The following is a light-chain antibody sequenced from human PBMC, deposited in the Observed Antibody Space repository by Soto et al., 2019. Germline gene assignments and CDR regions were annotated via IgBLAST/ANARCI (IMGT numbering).Light chain of an antibody. Sequence: EIVLTQSPATLSLSPGERATLSCRASQSVANFLAWYQQKPGQAPRLLIYDASNRATGIPARFSGSGSGTDFTLTISSLEPEDFAVYYCQQRSDWLTFGGGTKVEIK. CDR2: DAS. CDR3: QQRSDWLT. V-gene: IGKV3-11*01. CDR1: QSVANF. J-gene: IGKJ4*01.